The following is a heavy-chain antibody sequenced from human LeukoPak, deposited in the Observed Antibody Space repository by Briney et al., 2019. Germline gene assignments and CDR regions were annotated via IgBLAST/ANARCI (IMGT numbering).Heavy chain of an antibody. Sequence: ASVKVSCKASGYTFTDYYMHWVRQAPGQGLEWMGWINPNSGGTNYAQKFQGRVTMTRDTSISTAYMELSRLRSDDTAVYYCARDPRSKGVTDYWGQGTLVTVSS. D-gene: IGHD2-21*02. CDR2: INPNSGGT. CDR1: GYTFTDYY. V-gene: IGHV1-2*02. J-gene: IGHJ4*02. CDR3: ARDPRSKGVTDY.